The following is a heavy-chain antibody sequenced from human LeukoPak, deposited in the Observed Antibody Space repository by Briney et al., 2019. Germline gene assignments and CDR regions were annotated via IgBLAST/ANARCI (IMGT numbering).Heavy chain of an antibody. V-gene: IGHV4/OR15-8*01. D-gene: IGHD1-14*01. CDR3: AYNRNFALDN. Sequence: SETLSLTCAVSGASIDSHSWWSWVRQPPGKGLEWIGEIYHSGGANHKPSLKSRVTMSVDTSKNHFSLKLTSVTAADTAVYYCAYNRNFALDNWGQGTLVTVSS. J-gene: IGHJ4*02. CDR1: GASIDSHSW. CDR2: IYHSGGA.